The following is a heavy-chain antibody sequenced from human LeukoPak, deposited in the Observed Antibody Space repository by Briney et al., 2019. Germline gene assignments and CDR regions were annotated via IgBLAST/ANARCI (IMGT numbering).Heavy chain of an antibody. D-gene: IGHD3-10*02. CDR3: AELGITMVGGV. CDR1: GFIFSSYA. J-gene: IGHJ6*04. V-gene: IGHV3-23*01. CDR2: ISGSGGST. Sequence: GSLRLSCAASGFIFSSYAMSWVRQAPGKGLEWVSAISGSGGSTYYADSVKGRFTISRDNAKNSLYLQMNSLRAEDTAVYYCAELGITMVGGVWGKGTTVTISS.